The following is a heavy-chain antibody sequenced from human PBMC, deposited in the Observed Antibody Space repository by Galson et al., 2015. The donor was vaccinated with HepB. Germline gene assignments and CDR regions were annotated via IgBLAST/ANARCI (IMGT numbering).Heavy chain of an antibody. CDR2: INTNTGNP. J-gene: IGHJ4*02. Sequence: SVKVSCKASGYTFTSYAMNWVRQAPGQGLEWMGWINTNTGNPTYAQGFTGRFVFSLDTSVSTAYLQISSLKAEDTAVYYCARDLVSEDLNMVAIGEPDYWGQGTLVTVSS. D-gene: IGHD5-12*01. CDR1: GYTFTSYA. V-gene: IGHV7-4-1*02. CDR3: ARDLVSEDLNMVAIGEPDY.